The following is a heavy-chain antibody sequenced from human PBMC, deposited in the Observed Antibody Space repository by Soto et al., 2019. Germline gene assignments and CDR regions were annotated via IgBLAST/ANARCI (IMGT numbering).Heavy chain of an antibody. V-gene: IGHV4-59*12. CDR1: GGSISSYY. CDR3: ARTADQDYGDYGYFQH. CDR2: IYYSGST. J-gene: IGHJ1*01. D-gene: IGHD4-17*01. Sequence: SETLSLTCTVSGGSISSYYWSWIRQPPGKGLEWIGYIYYSGSTNYNPSLKSRVTISVDTSKNQFSLKLSSVTAADTAVYYCARTADQDYGDYGYFQHWGQGTLVTVSS.